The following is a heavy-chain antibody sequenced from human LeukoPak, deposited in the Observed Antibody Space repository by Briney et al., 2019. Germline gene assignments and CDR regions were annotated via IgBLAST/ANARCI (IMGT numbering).Heavy chain of an antibody. CDR1: GFTLSRYG. CDR3: AKSHASTWTIFDY. CDR2: IGGGGSST. Sequence: GGSLRLSCAASGFTLSRYGMTWVRQAPGKGLEWVSTIGGGGSSTLYADSVKGRFIISRDNSKNTLSLQMNTLRAEDTAVYYCAKSHASTWTIFDYWGQGSLVTVSS. J-gene: IGHJ4*02. D-gene: IGHD6-13*01. V-gene: IGHV3-23*01.